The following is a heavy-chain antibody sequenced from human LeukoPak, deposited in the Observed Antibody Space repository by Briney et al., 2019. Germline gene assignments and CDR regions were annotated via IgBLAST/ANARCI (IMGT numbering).Heavy chain of an antibody. V-gene: IGHV3-73*01. Sequence: GGSLRLSCAASGFTFSGSAMHWVRQASGKGLEWVGRIRSKANSYATAYAASVKGRFTISRDDSKNTAYLQMNSLKTEDTAVYYCTSVLRYFDWLDYWGQGTLVTVSS. J-gene: IGHJ4*02. D-gene: IGHD3-9*01. CDR2: IRSKANSYAT. CDR3: TSVLRYFDWLDY. CDR1: GFTFSGSA.